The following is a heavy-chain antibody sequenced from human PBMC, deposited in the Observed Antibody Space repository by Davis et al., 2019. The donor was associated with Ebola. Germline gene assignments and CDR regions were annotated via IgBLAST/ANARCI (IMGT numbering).Heavy chain of an antibody. V-gene: IGHV4-31*03. CDR1: GGSISSGGYY. J-gene: IGHJ5*02. Sequence: MPSETLSLTCTVSGGSISSGGYYWSWIRQHPGKGLEWIGYIYYSGSTYYNPSLKSRVTISVDTSKNQFSLKLSSVTAADTAVYYCARLIRGWFDPWGQGTLVTVSS. CDR3: ARLIRGWFDP. CDR2: IYYSGST.